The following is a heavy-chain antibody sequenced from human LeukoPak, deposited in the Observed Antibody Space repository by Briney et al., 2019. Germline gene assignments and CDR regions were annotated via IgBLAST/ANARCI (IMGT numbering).Heavy chain of an antibody. J-gene: IGHJ4*02. CDR1: GGTSSSYA. CDR3: ARGLYSYDGIDY. Sequence: ASVKVSCKASGGTSSSYAISWVRQAPGQGLEWMGIINPSGGSTSYAQKFQGRVTMTRDTPTSTVYMELSSLRSEDAAVYYCARGLYSYDGIDYWGQGTLVTVSS. V-gene: IGHV1-46*01. CDR2: INPSGGST. D-gene: IGHD5-18*01.